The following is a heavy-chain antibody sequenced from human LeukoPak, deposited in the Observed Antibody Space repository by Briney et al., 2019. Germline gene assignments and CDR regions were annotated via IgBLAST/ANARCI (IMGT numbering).Heavy chain of an antibody. V-gene: IGHV1-2*06. J-gene: IGHJ4*02. CDR1: GYTFTDYY. CDR2: INPDTGGA. Sequence: ASVKVSCKASGYTFTDYYLHWVRQAPGQGLEWVVRINPDTGGANYAQKFQGRVTMTRDTSVGTVYLELSRLTSGDTAVYYCARDRASDYWGQGTLVTVSS. CDR3: ARDRASDY.